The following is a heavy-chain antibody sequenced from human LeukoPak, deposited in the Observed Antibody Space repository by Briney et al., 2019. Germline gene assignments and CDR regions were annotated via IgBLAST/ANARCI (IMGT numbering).Heavy chain of an antibody. CDR2: INHSGST. J-gene: IGHJ6*03. CDR3: ARGAQVRFLEWWTEKYYYYMDV. D-gene: IGHD3-3*01. Sequence: PSETLSLTCTVSGGSISSSSYYWDWIRQPPGKGLEWIGEINHSGSTNYNPSLKSRVTISVDTSKNQFSLKLSSVTAADTAVYYCARGAQVRFLEWWTEKYYYYMDVWGKGTTVTVSS. CDR1: GGSISSSSYY. V-gene: IGHV4-39*07.